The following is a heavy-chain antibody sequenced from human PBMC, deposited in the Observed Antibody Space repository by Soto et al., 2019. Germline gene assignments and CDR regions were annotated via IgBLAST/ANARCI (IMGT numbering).Heavy chain of an antibody. CDR3: ARIREMATDYYYYGMDV. J-gene: IGHJ6*02. CDR1: GFSLSNARMG. D-gene: IGHD5-12*01. V-gene: IGHV2-26*01. CDR2: IFSNDEK. Sequence: SGPTLVNPTETLTLTCTVSGFSLSNARMGVSWIRQPPGKALEWLAHIFSNDEKSYSTSLKSRLTISKDTSKSQVVLTMTNMDPVDTATYYCARIREMATDYYYYGMDVWGQGTTVTVSS.